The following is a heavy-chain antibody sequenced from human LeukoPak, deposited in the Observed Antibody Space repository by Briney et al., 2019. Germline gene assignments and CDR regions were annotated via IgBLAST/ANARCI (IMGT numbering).Heavy chain of an antibody. J-gene: IGHJ5*02. D-gene: IGHD4-17*01. CDR3: ARDKLIHDYGDYVGWFDP. CDR2: FYDSGST. Sequence: SETLSLTCSVSGGSFSPYYWSWIRQPPGKGLEWIGYFYDSGSTTYNPSLKSRVTISVDTSKSQFSLKLSSVTAADTAVYYCARDKLIHDYGDYVGWFDPWGQGTLVTVSS. V-gene: IGHV4-59*01. CDR1: GGSFSPYY.